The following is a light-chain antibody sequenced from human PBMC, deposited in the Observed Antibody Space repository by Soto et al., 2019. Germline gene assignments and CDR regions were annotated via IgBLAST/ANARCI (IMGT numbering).Light chain of an antibody. V-gene: IGKV3-20*01. CDR1: QTVTSNF. CDR3: QQYGRSPLMYT. Sequence: EIVLTQSPVTLSLSPGERATLSCRASQTVTSNFLAWYQQKAGRAPRLLIYGASTRAAGVPDRFSGSGSGTDFTLTITRLEPEDFAGYYCQQYGRSPLMYTFGQGTKLGVK. J-gene: IGKJ2*01. CDR2: GAS.